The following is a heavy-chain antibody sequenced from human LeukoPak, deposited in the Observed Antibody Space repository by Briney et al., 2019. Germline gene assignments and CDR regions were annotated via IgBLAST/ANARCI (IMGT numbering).Heavy chain of an antibody. Sequence: PGGSLRLSCSTSGFTFSNHFIHWVRQARGKGLEYVSSIGPNGASTLYADSVKGRFTISRDNSKNALYLQLTSLRLEDTALYYCVKDLTGTWSFDYWGQGTLVTVSS. V-gene: IGHV3-64D*06. CDR1: GFTFSNHF. J-gene: IGHJ4*02. CDR3: VKDLTGTWSFDY. D-gene: IGHD3-9*01. CDR2: IGPNGAST.